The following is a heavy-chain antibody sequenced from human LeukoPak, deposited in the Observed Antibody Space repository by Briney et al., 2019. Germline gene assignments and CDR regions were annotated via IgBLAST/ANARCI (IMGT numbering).Heavy chain of an antibody. CDR1: GYTFTGYY. J-gene: IGHJ5*02. CDR3: ARASTYSYGLQNWFDP. D-gene: IGHD5-18*01. Sequence: ASVKVSCKASGYTFTGYYMHWVRQAPGQGLEWMGWINPNSGGTNYAQKFQGRVTMTRDTSISTAYMELSRLRSDDTAVYYCARASTYSYGLQNWFDPWGQGTLVTVSS. V-gene: IGHV1-2*02. CDR2: INPNSGGT.